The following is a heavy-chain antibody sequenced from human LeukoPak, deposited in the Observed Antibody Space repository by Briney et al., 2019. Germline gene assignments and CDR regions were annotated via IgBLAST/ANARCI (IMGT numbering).Heavy chain of an antibody. Sequence: PSETLSLTCAVYGGSFSGYYWSWIRQPPGKGLEWIGEINHSGSTNYNPSLKSRVTISVDTSKNQFSLKLSSVTAADTAVYYCARISRVAPGDYWGQGTLVTVSS. J-gene: IGHJ4*02. CDR2: INHSGST. V-gene: IGHV4-34*01. D-gene: IGHD5-12*01. CDR3: ARISRVAPGDY. CDR1: GGSFSGYY.